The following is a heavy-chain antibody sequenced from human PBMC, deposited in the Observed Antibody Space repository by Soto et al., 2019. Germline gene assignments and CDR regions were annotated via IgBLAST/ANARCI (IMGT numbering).Heavy chain of an antibody. J-gene: IGHJ6*02. CDR1: GYTLTELS. Sequence: SVKVSCKVSGYTLTELSMHWVRQAPGKGLEWMGGIIPIFGTANYAQKFQGRVTITADESTSTAYMELSSLRSEDTAVYYCARVGYDSSGSPTKNYYYYYSMDVWGQGTTVTVSS. CDR3: ARVGYDSSGSPTKNYYYYYSMDV. D-gene: IGHD3-22*01. CDR2: IIPIFGTA. V-gene: IGHV1-69*13.